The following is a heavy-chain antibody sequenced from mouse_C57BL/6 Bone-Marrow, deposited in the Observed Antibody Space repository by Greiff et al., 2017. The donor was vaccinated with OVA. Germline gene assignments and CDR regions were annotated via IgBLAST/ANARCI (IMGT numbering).Heavy chain of an antibody. Sequence: QVTLKESGPGILQSSQTLSLTCSFSGFSLSTSGMGVSWIRQPSGKGLEWLAHIYWDDDKRYNPSLKSRLTISKDTSRNQVFLKITSVDTADTATYYCARRGESYPGYFDVWGTGTTVTVSS. J-gene: IGHJ1*03. V-gene: IGHV8-12*01. CDR3: ARRGESYPGYFDV. CDR1: GFSLSTSGMG. CDR2: IYWDDDK. D-gene: IGHD3-3*01.